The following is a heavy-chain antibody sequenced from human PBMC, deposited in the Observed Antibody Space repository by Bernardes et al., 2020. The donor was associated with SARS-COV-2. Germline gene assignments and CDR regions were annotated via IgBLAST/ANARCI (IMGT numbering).Heavy chain of an antibody. J-gene: IGHJ4*02. CDR2: IKQDGSEK. CDR1: GFTFSSYW. V-gene: IGHV3-7*01. D-gene: IGHD1-26*01. CDR3: ASLMPPRWEWTKSKYFDY. Sequence: GGSLRLSCAASGFTFSSYWMSWVRQAPGKGLEWVANIKQDGSEKYYVDSVKGRFTISRDNAKNSLYLQMNSLRAEDTAVYYCASLMPPRWEWTKSKYFDYWGQGTLVTVSS.